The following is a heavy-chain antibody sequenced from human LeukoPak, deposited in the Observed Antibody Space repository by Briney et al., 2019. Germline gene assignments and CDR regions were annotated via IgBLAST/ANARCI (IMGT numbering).Heavy chain of an antibody. J-gene: IGHJ4*02. CDR1: GFTFSSNW. V-gene: IGHV3-21*01. CDR2: ISSSGTYM. CDR3: AKDVRSDYFDS. Sequence: PGGSLRLSCAASGFTFSSNWMNWVRQAPGKGLEWVSAISSSGTYMYYADSVKGRFTISRDNANNSLYLQMDSLRAEDTAVYYCAKDVRSDYFDSWGQGTLVTVSS.